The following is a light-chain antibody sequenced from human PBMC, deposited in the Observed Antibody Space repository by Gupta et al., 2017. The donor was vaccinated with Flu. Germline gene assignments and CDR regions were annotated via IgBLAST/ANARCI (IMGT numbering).Light chain of an antibody. CDR3: QVWHISSDHLRV. Sequence: SYVLTQPPSVSVAPGRTAKITCGGDNIGRKSVHWYQQKPGQAPVVVVYDDSDRHSGIPERFSGSNSGNTATLTISTVEAGDEAEYYCQVWHISSDHLRVFGGGTKLTVL. J-gene: IGLJ2*01. CDR2: DDS. CDR1: NIGRKS. V-gene: IGLV3-21*02.